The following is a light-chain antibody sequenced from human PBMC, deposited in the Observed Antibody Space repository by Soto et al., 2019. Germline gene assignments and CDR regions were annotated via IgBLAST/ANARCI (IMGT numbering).Light chain of an antibody. CDR3: QQYYSYSPFT. Sequence: DIPMTQSPSTLSASVGDRVTITCRASQSVSSSLAWYQQKPGKAPRLLIYRASSLENGVPSRFSGSGSGTEFTLTISSLRPDDFATYYCQQYYSYSPFTFGQVNKLEI. CDR1: QSVSSS. J-gene: IGKJ2*01. V-gene: IGKV1-5*03. CDR2: RAS.